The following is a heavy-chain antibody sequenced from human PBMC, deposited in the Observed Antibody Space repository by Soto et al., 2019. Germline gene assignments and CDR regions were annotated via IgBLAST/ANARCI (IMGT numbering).Heavy chain of an antibody. CDR1: GFTFSNAW. CDR3: TTDSVASYCSSTSCYEANWFGP. D-gene: IGHD2-2*01. J-gene: IGHJ5*02. V-gene: IGHV3-15*01. CDR2: IKSKTDGGTT. Sequence: GRSLRLSCAASGFTFSNAWMSWVRQAPGKGLEWVGRIKSKTDGGTTDYAAPVKGRFTISRDDSKNTLYLQMNSLKTEDTAVYYCTTDSVASYCSSTSCYEANWFGPWGQGTLVTVS.